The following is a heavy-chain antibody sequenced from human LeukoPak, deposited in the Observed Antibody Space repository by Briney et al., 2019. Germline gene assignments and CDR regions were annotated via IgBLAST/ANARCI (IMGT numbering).Heavy chain of an antibody. D-gene: IGHD3-22*01. CDR3: ARAGDSSGYRGISSY. CDR1: GYTFTSYY. J-gene: IGHJ4*02. V-gene: IGHV1-46*01. CDR2: INPSSGST. Sequence: ASVKVSCKASGYTFTSYYMHWVRQAPGQGLEWMGIINPSSGSTSYAQKFQGRVTMTRDTSTSTVYMELSSLRSEDTAVYYCARAGDSSGYRGISSYWGQGTLVTVSS.